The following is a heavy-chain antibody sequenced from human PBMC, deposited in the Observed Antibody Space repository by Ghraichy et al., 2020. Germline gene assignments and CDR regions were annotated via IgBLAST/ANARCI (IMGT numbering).Heavy chain of an antibody. CDR1: GGSISSGGYY. CDR2: IYYSGST. D-gene: IGHD3-3*01. J-gene: IGHJ3*02. Sequence: SETLSLTCTVSGGSISSGGYYWSWIRQHPGKGLEWIGYIYYSGSTYYNPSLKSRVTISVDTSKNQFSLKLSSVTAADTAVYYCASHYYDFWSGYYVDAFDIWGQGTMVTVSS. CDR3: ASHYYDFWSGYYVDAFDI. V-gene: IGHV4-31*03.